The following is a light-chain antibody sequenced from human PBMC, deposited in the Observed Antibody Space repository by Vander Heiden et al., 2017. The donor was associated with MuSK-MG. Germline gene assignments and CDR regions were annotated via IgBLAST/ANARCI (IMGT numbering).Light chain of an antibody. CDR3: QQSDKTPSCS. V-gene: IGKV1-39*01. CDR1: QSVGTY. J-gene: IGKJ2*04. CDR2: GAS. Sequence: IQLTQSPSSLSASVGDSITITCRASQSVGTYLNWYQQYPGKAPNLLIYGASKLQSGVPSRFSGSGSGTDFTLTISSLQPEDFATYLCQQSDKTPSCSFGQGTKLEIK.